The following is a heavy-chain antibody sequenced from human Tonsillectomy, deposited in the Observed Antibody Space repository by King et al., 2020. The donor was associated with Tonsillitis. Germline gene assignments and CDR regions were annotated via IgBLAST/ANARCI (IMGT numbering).Heavy chain of an antibody. CDR2: INPSGDSS. CDR1: GYTFTSYY. J-gene: IGHJ6*03. D-gene: IGHD3-10*01. V-gene: IGHV1-46*01. CDR3: ATARTMVRGVIISSKYMDV. Sequence: QLVQSGAEVKKPGASVKVSCKASGYTFTSYYMHWVRQAPGQGLEWMGIINPSGDSSSYAQKFQGRVTMTRDTSTSTVYMELSSLRSEDTAVYYCATARTMVRGVIISSKYMDVWGKGTTVTVSS.